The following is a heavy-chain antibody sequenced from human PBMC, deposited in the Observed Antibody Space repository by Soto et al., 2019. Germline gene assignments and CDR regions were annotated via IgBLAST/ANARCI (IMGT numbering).Heavy chain of an antibody. J-gene: IGHJ6*02. D-gene: IGHD6-13*01. V-gene: IGHV1-2*02. CDR3: ARSAGATINYYYCGMDV. Sequence: ASVKVSCKASGYTFTGYYMHWVRQAPGQGLEWMGWINPNIGGTNYAQKFQGRVTMTRDTSISTAYMELSRLRSDDTAVYYCARSAGATINYYYCGMDVWGRVTTVIVSS. CDR2: INPNIGGT. CDR1: GYTFTGYY.